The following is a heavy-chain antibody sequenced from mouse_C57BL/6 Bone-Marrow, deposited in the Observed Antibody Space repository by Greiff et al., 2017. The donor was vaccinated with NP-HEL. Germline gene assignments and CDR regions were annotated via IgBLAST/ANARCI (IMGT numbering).Heavy chain of an antibody. CDR3: AREGGYGNYGFAY. Sequence: QVHVKQSGAELARPGASVKLSCKASGYTFTSYGISWVKQRTGQGLEWIGEIYPRSGNTYYNEKFKGKATLTADKSSSTAYMELRSLTSEDSAVYFCAREGGYGNYGFAYWGQGTLVTVSA. J-gene: IGHJ3*01. CDR1: GYTFTSYG. CDR2: IYPRSGNT. V-gene: IGHV1-81*01. D-gene: IGHD2-1*01.